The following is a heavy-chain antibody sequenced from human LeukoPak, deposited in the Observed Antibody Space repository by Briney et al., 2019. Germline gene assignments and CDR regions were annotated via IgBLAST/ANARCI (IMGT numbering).Heavy chain of an antibody. D-gene: IGHD2/OR15-2a*01. V-gene: IGHV3-30*02. CDR1: GFTFSSYG. Sequence: PGGSLRLSCAASGFTFSSYGMHWVRQAPGKGLEWVAFIRYDGSNKYYADSVKGRFTISRDNSKNTLYLQMNSLRAEDTAVYYCARAASDVLRPDAFDIWGQGTMVTVSS. CDR2: IRYDGSNK. J-gene: IGHJ3*02. CDR3: ARAASDVLRPDAFDI.